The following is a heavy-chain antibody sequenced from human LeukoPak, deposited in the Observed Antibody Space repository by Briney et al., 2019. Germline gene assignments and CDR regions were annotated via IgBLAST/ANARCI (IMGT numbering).Heavy chain of an antibody. CDR1: GYTFTNYY. V-gene: IGHV1-2*02. CDR2: INPNDGDT. J-gene: IGHJ4*02. Sequence: ASVKVSCKASGYTFTNYYMHWVRQAPGQGFEWMGWINPNDGDTNYAQKFQGRVTMTRDTSISTAHMEVSRLRSDDTAVYYCARANFLYCSSSTCLFDCWGQGTLVTVSS. CDR3: ARANFLYCSSSTCLFDC. D-gene: IGHD2-2*01.